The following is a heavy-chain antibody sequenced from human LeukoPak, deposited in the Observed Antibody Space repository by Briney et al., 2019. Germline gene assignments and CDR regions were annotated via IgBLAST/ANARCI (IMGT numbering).Heavy chain of an antibody. CDR3: AGEGNSWYDY. J-gene: IGHJ4*02. Sequence: GGSLRLSCAASGFTFTTYTMHWLRQAPGKGLEWVSSISSRSSHIDYTDSVKGRFIISRDNAKNSLYLQMNSLRAEDTAVYYCAGEGNSWYDYWGQGTLVTVSS. CDR1: GFTFTTYT. CDR2: ISSRSSHI. V-gene: IGHV3-21*01. D-gene: IGHD6-13*01.